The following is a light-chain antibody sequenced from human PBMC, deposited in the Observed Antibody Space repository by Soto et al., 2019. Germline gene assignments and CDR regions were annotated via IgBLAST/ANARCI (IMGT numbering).Light chain of an antibody. J-gene: IGKJ4*01. CDR1: QDIRNY. Sequence: DIQMTQSPSSLSASVGDRVTITCQASQDIRNYLNWYQQKPGKAPNLLIYDASNLRAGVPSRFSGSGSGTEFPCTISSLQPEYIATYYCQHYDHLPPLSFGGGTKVEIK. V-gene: IGKV1-33*01. CDR3: QHYDHLPPLS. CDR2: DAS.